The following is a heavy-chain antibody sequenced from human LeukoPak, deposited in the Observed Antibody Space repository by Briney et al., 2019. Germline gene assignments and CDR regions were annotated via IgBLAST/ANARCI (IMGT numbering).Heavy chain of an antibody. CDR1: GFTFSSYG. D-gene: IGHD5-18*01. CDR3: ARDLSGVAGYTYGRGIDY. V-gene: IGHV3-30*02. Sequence: GGSLRLSCAASGFTFSSYGMHWVRQAPGKGLEWVAFIRYDGSNKYYADSVKGRFTISRDNAKTSLYLQMNSLRAEDTAVYYCARDLSGVAGYTYGRGIDYWGQGTLVTVSS. J-gene: IGHJ4*02. CDR2: IRYDGSNK.